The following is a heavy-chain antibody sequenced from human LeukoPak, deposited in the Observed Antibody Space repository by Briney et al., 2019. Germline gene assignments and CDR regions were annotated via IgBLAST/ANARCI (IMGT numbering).Heavy chain of an antibody. CDR3: ARGVPAATPSYYFGY. CDR1: GGSFSGYY. CDR2: INHSGST. J-gene: IGHJ4*02. Sequence: PSETLSLTCAVYGGSFSGYYWSWIRQPPGKGLEWIGEINHSGSTNYNPSLKSRVTISVDTSKNQFSLKLSSVTAADTAVYYCARGVPAATPSYYFGYWGQGTLVTVSS. D-gene: IGHD2-2*01. V-gene: IGHV4-34*01.